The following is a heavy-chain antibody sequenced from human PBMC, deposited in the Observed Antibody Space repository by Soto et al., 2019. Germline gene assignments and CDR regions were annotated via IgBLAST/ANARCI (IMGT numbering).Heavy chain of an antibody. V-gene: IGHV3-33*01. CDR3: ARDHLRGGSLDY. Sequence: QVQLVESGGGVVQPGRSLRLSCAASGFTFSSYGMHWVRQAPGKGLEWVAVIWYDGSNKYYADSVKGRFTISRDNSKNTLYLQMNSLRAEDTAVYYCARDHLRGGSLDYWGQGTLVTVSS. CDR2: IWYDGSNK. CDR1: GFTFSSYG. J-gene: IGHJ4*02.